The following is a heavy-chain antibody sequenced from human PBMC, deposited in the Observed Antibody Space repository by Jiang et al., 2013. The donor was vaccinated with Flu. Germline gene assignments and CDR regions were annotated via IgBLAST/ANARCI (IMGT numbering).Heavy chain of an antibody. J-gene: IGHJ6*02. CDR3: ARDPRYYYDSSGYYGMDV. V-gene: IGHV7-4-1*02. D-gene: IGHD3-22*01. CDR2: INTNTGNP. Sequence: CKASGYTFTSYAMNWVRQAPGQGLEWMGWINTNTGNPTYAQGFTGRFVFSLDTSVSTAYLQISSLKAEDTAVYYCARDPRYYYDSSGYYGMDVWGQGTTVTVSS. CDR1: GYTFTSYA.